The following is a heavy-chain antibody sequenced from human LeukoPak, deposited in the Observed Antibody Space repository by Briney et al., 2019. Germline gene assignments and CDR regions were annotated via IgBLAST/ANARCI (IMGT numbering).Heavy chain of an antibody. CDR3: ARGPPPYCSGDSCYSFLYLHH. CDR1: VSTFTIYD. D-gene: IGHD2-15*01. Sequence: ASVSVSFKPSVSTFTIYDSNWVRQATRQGREWVGWMNPNSGNTGYAQKFQGRVTMTRNTSRTTSYLELSTLRSEDTAVYYCARGPPPYCSGDSCYSFLYLHHWGQGTLVTVSS. J-gene: IGHJ1*01. V-gene: IGHV1-8*01. CDR2: MNPNSGNT.